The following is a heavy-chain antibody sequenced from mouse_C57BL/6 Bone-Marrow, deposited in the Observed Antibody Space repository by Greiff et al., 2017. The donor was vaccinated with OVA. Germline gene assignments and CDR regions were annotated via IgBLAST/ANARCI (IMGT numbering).Heavy chain of an antibody. CDR3: AKLFTTVVATRAMDY. D-gene: IGHD1-1*01. V-gene: IGHV2-5*01. CDR1: GFSLTSYG. CDR2: IWRGGST. J-gene: IGHJ4*01. Sequence: QVQLKESGPGLVQPSQSLSITCTVSGFSLTSYGVHWVRQSPGKGLEWLGVIWRGGSTDYNAAFMSRLSITKDNSKSQVFFKMNSLQADDTAIYYCAKLFTTVVATRAMDYWGQGTSVTVSS.